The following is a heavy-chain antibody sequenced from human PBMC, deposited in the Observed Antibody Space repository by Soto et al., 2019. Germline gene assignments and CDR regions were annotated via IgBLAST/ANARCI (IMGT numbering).Heavy chain of an antibody. CDR3: AKGKSANYVSHAFDV. CDR1: GFNFNTYA. Sequence: EVQVLESGGGLVQPGGSLRLSCAASGFNFNTYAMSWVRPAPGKGLEWVSGISGGGGSIHYVDSVKGRFTISRDNSKNTLYLQMNSLRGEDTAVYYCAKGKSANYVSHAFDVWGQGTMVTVSS. J-gene: IGHJ3*01. D-gene: IGHD3-10*02. V-gene: IGHV3-23*01. CDR2: ISGGGGSI.